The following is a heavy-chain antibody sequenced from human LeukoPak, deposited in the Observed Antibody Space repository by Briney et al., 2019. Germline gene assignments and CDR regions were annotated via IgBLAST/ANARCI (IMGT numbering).Heavy chain of an antibody. CDR3: ARGRYCSSTSCYLGY. CDR2: ISGSGSST. J-gene: IGHJ4*02. Sequence: PGGSLRLSCAASGFTFSSYAMSWVRQAPGKGLEWVSAISGSGSSTYYADSVKGRFTISRDNSKNTLYLQMNSLRAEDTAVYYCARGRYCSSTSCYLGYWGQGTLVTVSS. CDR1: GFTFSSYA. V-gene: IGHV3-23*01. D-gene: IGHD2-2*01.